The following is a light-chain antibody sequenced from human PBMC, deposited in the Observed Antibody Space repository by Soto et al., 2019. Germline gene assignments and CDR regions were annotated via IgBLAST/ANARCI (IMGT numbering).Light chain of an antibody. CDR3: SSYTSSTLYV. CDR1: SSDVGGYNY. Sequence: QSVLTQPASVSGSPGQSITISCTGTSSDVGGYNYVSWYQQHPGKAHKLMIYDVSNRPSGVSNRFTGSKSGNTASLTIFGLQAEDEADHYCSSYTSSTLYVFGTGTKVTVL. CDR2: DVS. V-gene: IGLV2-14*01. J-gene: IGLJ1*01.